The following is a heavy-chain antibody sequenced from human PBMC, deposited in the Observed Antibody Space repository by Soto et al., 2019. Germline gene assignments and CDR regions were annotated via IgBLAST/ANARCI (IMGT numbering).Heavy chain of an antibody. CDR3: ARGGGPSDVVVPAAGFDY. J-gene: IGHJ4*02. D-gene: IGHD2-2*01. CDR1: GFTFSSYS. V-gene: IGHV3-21*01. Sequence: GGSLRLSCAASGFTFSSYSMNWVRQAPGKGLEWVSSISSSSSYIYYADSVKGRFTISRDNAKNSLYLQMNSLRAEDTAVYYCARGGGPSDVVVPAAGFDYWGQGTLVTVSS. CDR2: ISSSSSYI.